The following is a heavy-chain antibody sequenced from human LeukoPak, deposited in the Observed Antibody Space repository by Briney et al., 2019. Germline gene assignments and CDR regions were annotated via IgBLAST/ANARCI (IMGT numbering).Heavy chain of an antibody. J-gene: IGHJ4*02. D-gene: IGHD4-23*01. V-gene: IGHV3-33*01. CDR2: IWYDGGNK. CDR3: ARDRATVDYFDF. CDR1: GFTFSSYG. Sequence: GGSLRLSCAASGFTFSSYGMHWVRQAPGEGLEWVAFIWYDGGNKYYADSVKRRFTISRDNSKNTLYLQMNSLRAEDTAVYYCARDRATVDYFDFWGQGTLVTVS.